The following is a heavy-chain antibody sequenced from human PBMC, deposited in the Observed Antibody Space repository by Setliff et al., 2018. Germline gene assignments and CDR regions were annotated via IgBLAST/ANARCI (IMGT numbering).Heavy chain of an antibody. D-gene: IGHD3-22*01. V-gene: IGHV4-61*01. CDR2: IYYSGST. CDR3: ARYYDSSGYYKYYFDY. Sequence: SETLSLTCTVSGGSMIGGHYYWSWIRQLPGKGLEWIAYIYYSGSTNYNPSLKSRVTISVDTSKNQFSLKLSSVTAADTAVYYCARYYDSSGYYKYYFDYWGQGTLVTVSS. CDR1: GGSMIGGHYY. J-gene: IGHJ4*02.